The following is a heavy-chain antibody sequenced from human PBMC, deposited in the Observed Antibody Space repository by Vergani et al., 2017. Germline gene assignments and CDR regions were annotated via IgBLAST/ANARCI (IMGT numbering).Heavy chain of an antibody. Sequence: QVQLVQSGAEVKKPGASVKVSCKASGYTFTSYGISWVRQAPGQGLEWMGWISVYNGNTNYAQKLQGRVTMTADTSTSTAYMELRSLRSDDTAVYYCARVTYSSGWPTDAFDIWGQGTMVTVSS. CDR2: ISVYNGNT. D-gene: IGHD6-19*01. J-gene: IGHJ3*02. CDR3: ARVTYSSGWPTDAFDI. CDR1: GYTFTSYG. V-gene: IGHV1-18*04.